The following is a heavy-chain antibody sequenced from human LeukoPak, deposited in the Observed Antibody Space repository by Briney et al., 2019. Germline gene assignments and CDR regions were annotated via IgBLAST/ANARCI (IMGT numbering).Heavy chain of an antibody. V-gene: IGHV4-34*01. Sequence: SETLSLTSAVYGGSFSGYYWSWIRQPPGKGLEWIGEINHSGSTNYNPSLKSRVTISVDTSKNQFSLKLSSVTAADTAVYYCARTTWIQLWLRAFDIWGQGTMVTVSS. CDR3: ARTTWIQLWLRAFDI. J-gene: IGHJ3*02. D-gene: IGHD5-18*01. CDR2: INHSGST. CDR1: GGSFSGYY.